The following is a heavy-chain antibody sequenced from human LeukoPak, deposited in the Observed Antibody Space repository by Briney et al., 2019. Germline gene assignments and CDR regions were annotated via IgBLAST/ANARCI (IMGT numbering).Heavy chain of an antibody. Sequence: GGSLRLSYAASGFTFSSYWMSWVRQAPGKGLEWVANIKEDGSEKYYVDSVKGRFTISRDNAKNSLYLQMNSLRAEDTAVYYCARDGGSSWSHDYWGQGTLVTVSS. V-gene: IGHV3-7*01. CDR2: IKEDGSEK. CDR3: ARDGGSSWSHDY. D-gene: IGHD6-13*01. J-gene: IGHJ4*02. CDR1: GFTFSSYW.